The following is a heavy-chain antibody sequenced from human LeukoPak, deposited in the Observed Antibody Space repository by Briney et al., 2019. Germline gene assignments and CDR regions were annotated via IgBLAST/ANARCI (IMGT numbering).Heavy chain of an antibody. CDR1: GFTFSSYA. CDR2: ISYDGSNK. CDR3: AKGLRLTAAGVDY. J-gene: IGHJ4*02. V-gene: IGHV3-30-3*01. D-gene: IGHD6-13*01. Sequence: GGSLRLSCAASGFTFSSYAMHWVRQAPGKGLEWVAVISYDGSNKYYADSVKGRFTISRDNSKNTLYLQMNSLRAEDTALYYCAKGLRLTAAGVDYWGQGTLVTVSS.